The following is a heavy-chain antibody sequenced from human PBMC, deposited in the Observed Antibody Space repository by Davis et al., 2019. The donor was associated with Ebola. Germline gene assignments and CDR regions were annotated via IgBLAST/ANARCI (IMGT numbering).Heavy chain of an antibody. D-gene: IGHD6-13*01. Sequence: GGSLRLSCEASGFTFDDHTMHWVRHVPGKGLEWVSLITWDGGTTHYEDSLQGRFITSRDNNENALYLQINTLRIEDTALYHCVRGGRTAGTLIDFWGPGTQVTVSA. V-gene: IGHV3-43*01. CDR2: ITWDGGTT. J-gene: IGHJ4*02. CDR3: VRGGRTAGTLIDF. CDR1: GFTFDDHT.